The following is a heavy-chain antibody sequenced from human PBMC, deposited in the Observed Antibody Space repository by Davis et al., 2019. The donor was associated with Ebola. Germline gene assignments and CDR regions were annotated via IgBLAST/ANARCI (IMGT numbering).Heavy chain of an antibody. V-gene: IGHV4-61*01. Sequence: MPSETLSLTCTVSGGSVSSGSYYWSWIRQPPGKGLEWIGYIYYSGSTNYNPSLKSRVTISVDTSKNQFSLKLSSVTAADTAVYYCARDSAVTTLGAFDIWGQGTMVTVSS. J-gene: IGHJ3*02. CDR1: GGSVSSGSYY. CDR2: IYYSGST. D-gene: IGHD4-17*01. CDR3: ARDSAVTTLGAFDI.